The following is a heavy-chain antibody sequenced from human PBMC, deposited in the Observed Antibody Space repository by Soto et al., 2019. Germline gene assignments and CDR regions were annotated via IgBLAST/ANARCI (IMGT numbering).Heavy chain of an antibody. J-gene: IGHJ5*02. CDR2: INPNSGGT. Sequence: ASVKVSCKASGYTFTGYYMHWVRQAPGQGLEWMGWINPNSGGTNYAQKFQGWVTMTRDTSISTAYMELSRLRSDDTAVYYCARDRHYYYGSGSPRAYNWFDPWGQGTLVTVSS. CDR1: GYTFTGYY. CDR3: ARDRHYYYGSGSPRAYNWFDP. V-gene: IGHV1-2*04. D-gene: IGHD3-10*01.